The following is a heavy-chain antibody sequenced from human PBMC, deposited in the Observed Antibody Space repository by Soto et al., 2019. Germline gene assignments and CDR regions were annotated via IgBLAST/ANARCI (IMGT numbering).Heavy chain of an antibody. Sequence: SETLSLTCTFSVGSISSYYWSWIRQPPGKGLEWIGYIYYSGSTNYNPSLKSRVTISVDTSKNQFSLKLSSVTAADTAVYYCAREGYNWNYFGYWGQGTLVTVSS. CDR3: AREGYNWNYFGY. V-gene: IGHV4-59*01. J-gene: IGHJ4*02. CDR2: IYYSGST. CDR1: VGSISSYY. D-gene: IGHD1-20*01.